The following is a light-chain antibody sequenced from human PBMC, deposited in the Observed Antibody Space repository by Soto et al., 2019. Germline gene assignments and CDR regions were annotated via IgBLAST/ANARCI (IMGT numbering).Light chain of an antibody. CDR3: LLYYGAQLGV. J-gene: IGLJ3*02. CDR1: TGAVTSRYY. CDR2: STN. Sequence: QAVVTQEPLLTVSPGGTGTLTYATSTGAVTSRYYPNWFQQKPGQAPRALIYSTNNKYSWTPARFSGSLLGGKAALTLSGVQPEDEADYYCLLYYGAQLGVFGGGTKLTVL. V-gene: IGLV7-43*01.